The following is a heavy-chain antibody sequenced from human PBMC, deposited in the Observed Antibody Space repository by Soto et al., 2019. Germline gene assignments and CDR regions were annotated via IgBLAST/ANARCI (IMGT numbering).Heavy chain of an antibody. Sequence: SETLSLTCTVSGDSISSGAYYWGWIRQHPGKGLEWIGYISYSGRTYYNPSLKSRLTISLDTSENQFSLKLTSVTAADTAMYYCAGARQYYDSEFDPWGQGTVVTVSS. CDR2: ISYSGRT. D-gene: IGHD3-22*01. CDR1: GDSISSGAYY. V-gene: IGHV4-31*03. CDR3: AGARQYYDSEFDP. J-gene: IGHJ5*02.